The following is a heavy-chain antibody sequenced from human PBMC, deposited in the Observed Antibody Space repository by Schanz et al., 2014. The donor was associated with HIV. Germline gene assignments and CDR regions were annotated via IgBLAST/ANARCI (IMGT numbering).Heavy chain of an antibody. J-gene: IGHJ4*02. Sequence: QVQLVESGGGVVQPGRSLRLSCAASGFTFSSYGMHWVRQAPGRGLEWVAVIWYDGSDKYYADSVKGRFTISRDNSKNTLYLQMNSLRAEDTAVYYCAKGQRGVVRGDIDYWGQETLVTVSS. V-gene: IGHV3-33*06. D-gene: IGHD3-10*01. CDR3: AKGQRGVVRGDIDY. CDR1: GFTFSSYG. CDR2: IWYDGSDK.